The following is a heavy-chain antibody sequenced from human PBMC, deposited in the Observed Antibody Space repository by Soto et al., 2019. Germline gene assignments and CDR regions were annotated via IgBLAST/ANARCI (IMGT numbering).Heavy chain of an antibody. CDR2: ISAYNGNT. CDR1: GYTFTSYG. J-gene: IGHJ4*02. Sequence: ASVKVSCKASGYTFTSYGISWVRQAPGQGLEWMGWISAYNGNTNYAQKLQGRVTMTTDTSTSTAYMELRSLRSDDTAVYYCARYYDFWSGYYTTGLDDWGQGTLVTVSS. D-gene: IGHD3-3*01. CDR3: ARYYDFWSGYYTTGLDD. V-gene: IGHV1-18*01.